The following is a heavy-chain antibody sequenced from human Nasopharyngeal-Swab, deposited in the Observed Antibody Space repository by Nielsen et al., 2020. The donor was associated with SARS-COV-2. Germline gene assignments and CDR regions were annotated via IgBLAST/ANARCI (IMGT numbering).Heavy chain of an antibody. CDR3: ARDRGGLLWFGELPTYFDY. Sequence: WIRQPPGKGLEWVSYISSSGSTIYYADSVKGRFTISRDNAKNSLYLQMNSLRAEDTAVYYCARDRGGLLWFGELPTYFDYWGQGTLVTAPQ. J-gene: IGHJ4*02. D-gene: IGHD3-10*01. CDR2: ISSSGSTI. V-gene: IGHV3-48*03.